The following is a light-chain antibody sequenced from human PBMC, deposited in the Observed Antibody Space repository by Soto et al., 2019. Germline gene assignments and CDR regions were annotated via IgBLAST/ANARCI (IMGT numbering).Light chain of an antibody. CDR3: QQANNSPLP. CDR1: QGISSW. J-gene: IGKJ4*01. Sequence: DIQMTQSPSSVSASVGDRVTITCRASQGISSWLAWYQQKPEKAPKLVIYDASSLQSGDPSRFSRRRSGTDFTLTIISLQPEAFATYYCQQANNSPLPIGGGTKVEI. CDR2: DAS. V-gene: IGKV1-12*01.